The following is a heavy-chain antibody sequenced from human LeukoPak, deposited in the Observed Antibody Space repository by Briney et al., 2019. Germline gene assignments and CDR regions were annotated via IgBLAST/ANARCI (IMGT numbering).Heavy chain of an antibody. CDR2: MNPNRGTT. J-gene: IGHJ5*02. CDR1: GYTFTNRD. V-gene: IGHV1-8*01. Sequence: ASVKVCCKASGYTFTNRDINWARQAPGQGLEWMGWMNPNRGTTGYAQKFQGRVTMTSNTSISTAYMELRSLRSEDTAVYDCARRVCATWGQGTLVTVSS. CDR3: ARRVCAT.